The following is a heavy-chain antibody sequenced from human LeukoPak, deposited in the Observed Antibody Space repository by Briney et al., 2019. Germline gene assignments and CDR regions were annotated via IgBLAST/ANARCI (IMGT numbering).Heavy chain of an antibody. Sequence: GGSLRLSCAASGFTFSSYAMDWVRRAPGKGLEWVSDISASGVNTYYADSVKGRFTISRDNSMNTLYLQMNSLRAEDTAVYYCAKALEVTAIFDYWGQGTLVTVSS. D-gene: IGHD2-21*02. V-gene: IGHV3-23*01. CDR2: ISASGVNT. J-gene: IGHJ4*02. CDR3: AKALEVTAIFDY. CDR1: GFTFSSYA.